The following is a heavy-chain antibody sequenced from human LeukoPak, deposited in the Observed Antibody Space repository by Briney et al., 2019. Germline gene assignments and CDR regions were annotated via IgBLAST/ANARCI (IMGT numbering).Heavy chain of an antibody. Sequence: GGSLRLSCAASGFTFSSYAMSWVRQAPGKGLEWVSAISGSGGSTYYADSVKGRFTISRDNSKNTLYLQMNSLRAEDTAVYYCASGITMVRGVLDYWGQGTLVTVSS. V-gene: IGHV3-23*01. J-gene: IGHJ4*02. CDR1: GFTFSSYA. D-gene: IGHD3-10*01. CDR2: ISGSGGST. CDR3: ASGITMVRGVLDY.